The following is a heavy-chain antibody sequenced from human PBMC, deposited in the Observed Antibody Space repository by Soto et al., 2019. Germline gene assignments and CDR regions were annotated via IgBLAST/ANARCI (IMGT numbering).Heavy chain of an antibody. CDR2: IYYSGST. CDR1: GGSISSGDYY. V-gene: IGHV4-30-4*01. J-gene: IGHJ4*02. CDR3: AREVSSGYSYGMYYFDY. Sequence: PSETLSLTCTVSGGSISSGDYYWSWIRQPPGKGLEWIGYIYYSGSTYYNPSLKSRVTISVDTSKNQFSLKLSSVTAADTAVYYCAREVSSGYSYGMYYFDYWGQGTLVTVSS. D-gene: IGHD5-18*01.